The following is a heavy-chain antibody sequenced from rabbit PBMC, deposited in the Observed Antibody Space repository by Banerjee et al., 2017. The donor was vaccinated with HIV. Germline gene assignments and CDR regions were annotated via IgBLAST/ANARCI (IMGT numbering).Heavy chain of an antibody. V-gene: IGHV1S47*01. J-gene: IGHJ4*01. CDR1: GSDISSNA. Sequence: QEQLVESGGGLVQPEGSLTLTCKASGSDISSNAMCWVRQAPGKGLELIACIYSSNGDKWYASWVNGRFTISRSTSLNTVDLKMTSLTVADTATYFCARDLAGVVGWNFDLWGQGTL. CDR3: ARDLAGVVGWNFDL. CDR2: IYSSNGDK. D-gene: IGHD4-1*01.